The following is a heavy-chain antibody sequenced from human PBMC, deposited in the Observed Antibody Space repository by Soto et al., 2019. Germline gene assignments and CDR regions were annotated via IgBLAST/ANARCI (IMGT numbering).Heavy chain of an antibody. D-gene: IGHD1-26*01. CDR1: GGSISSGDYY. V-gene: IGHV4-30-4*01. Sequence: SETLSLTCTVSGGSISSGDYYWSWIRQPPGKGLEWIGYIYYSGSTYYNPSLKSRVTISVDTSKNQFSLKLSSVTAADTAVYYCAREGTYLNWFDPWGQGTLVTVS. J-gene: IGHJ5*02. CDR3: AREGTYLNWFDP. CDR2: IYYSGST.